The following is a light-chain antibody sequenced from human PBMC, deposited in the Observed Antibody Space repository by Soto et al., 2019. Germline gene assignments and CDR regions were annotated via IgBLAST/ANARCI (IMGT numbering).Light chain of an antibody. Sequence: EIVLTQSPGTLSLSPGERATRSCRARQSVSSSYLAWYQQKPVQAPRLLIYGASSRATGIPDRFSGSGSGTDFTLTISRLETEDFAVYYCQQYGSSPTWTFGQGTKVEIK. CDR2: GAS. J-gene: IGKJ1*01. CDR3: QQYGSSPTWT. V-gene: IGKV3-20*01. CDR1: QSVSSSY.